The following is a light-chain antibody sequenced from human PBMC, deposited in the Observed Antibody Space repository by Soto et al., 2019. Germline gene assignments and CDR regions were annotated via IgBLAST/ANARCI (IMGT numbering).Light chain of an antibody. V-gene: IGKV3D-11*01. Sequence: EIVLTQSPATLSLSPGERAALSCRASQGVSGYLAWYQQKPGQAPRLLIYDTSNRATGIPARFSGSGPGTDFTLTISSLEPEDFAVYYCQQRSNWPITFGQGTRLEIK. CDR1: QGVSGY. CDR2: DTS. CDR3: QQRSNWPIT. J-gene: IGKJ5*01.